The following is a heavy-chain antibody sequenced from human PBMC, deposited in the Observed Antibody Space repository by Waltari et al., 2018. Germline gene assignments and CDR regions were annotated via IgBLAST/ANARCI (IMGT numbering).Heavy chain of an antibody. J-gene: IGHJ6*02. CDR1: GFTFSSYA. CDR3: AKGRYSGSQRVSGYYYYGMDV. CDR2: ISGRGGST. Sequence: EVQLLESGGGLVQPGGSLRLSCAASGFTFSSYAMSWVRQAPGKGLEWVSAISGRGGSTYYADSVKGRFTISRDNSKNTLYLQMNSLRAEDTAVYYCAKGRYSGSQRVSGYYYYGMDVWGQGTTVTVSS. D-gene: IGHD1-26*01. V-gene: IGHV3-23*01.